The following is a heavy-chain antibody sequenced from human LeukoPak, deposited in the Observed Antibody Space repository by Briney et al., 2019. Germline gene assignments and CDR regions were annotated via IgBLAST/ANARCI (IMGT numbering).Heavy chain of an antibody. CDR3: ANGAFDI. CDR1: GYTFTGYY. J-gene: IGHJ3*02. V-gene: IGHV1-18*04. CDR2: ISAYNGNT. Sequence: ASVKVPCKASGYTFTGYYMHWVRQAPGQGLEWMGWISAYNGNTNYAQKLQGRVTMTTDTSTSTAYMELRSLRSDDTAVYYCANGAFDIWGQGTMVTVSS.